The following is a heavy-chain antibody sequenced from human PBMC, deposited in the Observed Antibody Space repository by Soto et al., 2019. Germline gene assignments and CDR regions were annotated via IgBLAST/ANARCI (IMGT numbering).Heavy chain of an antibody. CDR2: INPSGGST. J-gene: IGHJ6*02. Sequence: ASVKVSCKASGYTFTSYYMHWVRQAPGQGLEWMGIINPSGGSTSYAQKFQGRVTMTRDTSTSTVYMELSSLRSEDTAVYYCARPYDILTGYFPGPYYYYGMDVWGQGTTVTVSS. D-gene: IGHD3-9*01. CDR3: ARPYDILTGYFPGPYYYYGMDV. CDR1: GYTFTSYY. V-gene: IGHV1-46*01.